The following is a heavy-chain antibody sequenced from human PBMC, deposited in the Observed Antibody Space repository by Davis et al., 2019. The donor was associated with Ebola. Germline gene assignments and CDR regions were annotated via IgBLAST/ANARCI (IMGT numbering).Heavy chain of an antibody. J-gene: IGHJ6*02. CDR3: ARDARGYCSSTSCYDYYGLDV. CDR1: GYTFTSCG. CDR2: ISAYTGNT. Sequence: ASVKVSCKASGYTFTSCGISWVRQAPGQGLEWMGWISAYTGNTNFAQKYQGRVTMTTDTSTTTAYMELRSLRSDDTAVYYCARDARGYCSSTSCYDYYGLDVWGQGTTVTVSS. D-gene: IGHD2-2*01. V-gene: IGHV1-18*01.